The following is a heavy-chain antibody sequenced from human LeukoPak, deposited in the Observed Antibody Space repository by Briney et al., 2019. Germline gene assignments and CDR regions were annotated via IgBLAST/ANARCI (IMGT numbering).Heavy chain of an antibody. D-gene: IGHD2-2*01. CDR1: GYTFTSYG. CDR2: ISAYNGNT. J-gene: IGHJ4*02. V-gene: IGHV1-18*01. Sequence: EASVKVSCKASGYTFTSYGSSWVRQAPGQGLEWMGWISAYNGNTNYAQKLQGRVTMTTDTSTSTAYMELRSLRSDDTAVYYCATAPGYSSSTSCNGYSDYWGQGTLVTVSS. CDR3: ATAPGYSSSTSCNGYSDY.